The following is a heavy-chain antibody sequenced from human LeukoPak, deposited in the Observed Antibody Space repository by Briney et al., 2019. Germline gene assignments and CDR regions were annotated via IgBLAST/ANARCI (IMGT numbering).Heavy chain of an antibody. V-gene: IGHV6-1*01. Sequence: SQTLSLTCAISGDSVSSNSAAWNWIRQSPSRGLEWLGRTYYRSKWYNDYAVSVKSRITINPDTSKNQFSLKLSSVTAADTAVYYCATPLQYTWSGYSYFDYWGQGTLVTVSS. CDR3: ATPLQYTWSGYSYFDY. CDR1: GDSVSSNSAA. J-gene: IGHJ4*02. D-gene: IGHD3-3*01. CDR2: TYYRSKWYN.